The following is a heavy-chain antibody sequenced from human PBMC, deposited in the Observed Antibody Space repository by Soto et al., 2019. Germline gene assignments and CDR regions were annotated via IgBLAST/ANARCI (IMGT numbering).Heavy chain of an antibody. Sequence: QVQLQQWGAGLLKPSETPSLTCAVYGGSFSGYYWSWIRQPPGKGLEWIGEINYSGSTNYNPSLKSRVTITVDTSKNQFTLKLSSVTAADTAVYYCARGPLIPREYYYGMDVWGQGTTVTVS. CDR3: ARGPLIPREYYYGMDV. CDR2: INYSGST. J-gene: IGHJ6*02. V-gene: IGHV4-34*01. D-gene: IGHD1-26*01. CDR1: GGSFSGYY.